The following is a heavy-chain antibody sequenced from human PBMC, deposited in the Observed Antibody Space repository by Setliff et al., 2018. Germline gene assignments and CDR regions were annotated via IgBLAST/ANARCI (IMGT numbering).Heavy chain of an antibody. CDR2: VWYDGSNK. Sequence: PGGSLRLSCVASGFTFSSFGMHWVRQAPGKGLEWVAAVWYDGSNKDSADSVKGRFTISRDKTKNTLYLQMNSLRAEDTVVYYCAKETLGFCSGVSCYGPDYWGQGTLVTVSS. D-gene: IGHD2-15*01. CDR3: AKETLGFCSGVSCYGPDY. CDR1: GFTFSSFG. J-gene: IGHJ4*02. V-gene: IGHV3-33*03.